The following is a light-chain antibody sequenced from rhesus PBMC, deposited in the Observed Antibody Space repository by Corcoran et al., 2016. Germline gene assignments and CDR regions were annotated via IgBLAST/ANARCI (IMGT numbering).Light chain of an antibody. Sequence: DIQMSQSPSSLSASVGDRVTITCRASQGISSYLNWYKQKPGKAPKLLIYYANSLASGVPSMFSGSGSGTYYTLTISSLQPEDFATYYWQQGYSTPYSFGQGTKVEIK. V-gene: IGKV1-32*03. CDR1: QGISSY. CDR2: YAN. CDR3: QQGYSTPYS. J-gene: IGKJ2*01.